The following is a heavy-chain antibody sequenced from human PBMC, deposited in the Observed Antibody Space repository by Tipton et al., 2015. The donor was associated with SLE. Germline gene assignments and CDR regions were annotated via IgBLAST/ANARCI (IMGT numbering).Heavy chain of an antibody. CDR3: ARRGYNYWYFDL. CDR1: GYSISSGYY. CDR2: INHSGST. D-gene: IGHD5-24*01. V-gene: IGHV4-38-2*02. Sequence: LRLSCTVSGYSISSGYYWSWIRQPPGKGLEWIGEINHSGSTNYNPSLKSRVTISVDTSKNQFSLKLSSVTAADTAVYYCARRGYNYWYFDLWGRGALVTVSS. J-gene: IGHJ2*01.